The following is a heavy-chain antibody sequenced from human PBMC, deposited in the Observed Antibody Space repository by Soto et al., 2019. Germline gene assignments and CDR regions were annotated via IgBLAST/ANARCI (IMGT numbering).Heavy chain of an antibody. CDR2: IYWNDDK. CDR3: AHRHELGSFDI. Sequence: GPTLVNPTHTLTLTCTFSGFSLRTRAVGVGWIRQPPGKALEWLALIYWNDDKRYSPSLKNRLTITKDTSKNHVVLTMTNMDPVDTATYYCAHRHELGSFDIWGQGTKVTVSS. J-gene: IGHJ3*02. D-gene: IGHD1-26*01. V-gene: IGHV2-5*01. CDR1: GFSLRTRAVG.